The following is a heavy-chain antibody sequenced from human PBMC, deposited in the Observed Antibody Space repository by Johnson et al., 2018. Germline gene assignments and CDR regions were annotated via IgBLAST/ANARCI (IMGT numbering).Heavy chain of an antibody. Sequence: GGLTQPGGSLRISCAASGFTVSSHHMTWVRQAQGKGLEWVSVIYSSGNTYYADSVKGRFTISRDNSKNTLYLQMNSLRAEDTAVYYCARGHRDLGGFDIWGQGTMVTVSS. V-gene: IGHV3-53*01. CDR3: ARGHRDLGGFDI. D-gene: IGHD2-15*01. J-gene: IGHJ3*02. CDR1: GFTVSSHH. CDR2: IYSSGNT.